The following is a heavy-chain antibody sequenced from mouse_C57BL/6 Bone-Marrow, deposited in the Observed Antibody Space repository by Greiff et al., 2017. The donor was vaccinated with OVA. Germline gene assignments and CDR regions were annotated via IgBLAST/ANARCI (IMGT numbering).Heavy chain of an antibody. CDR2: ISDGGSYT. Sequence: EVKVVESGGGLVKPGGSLKLSCAASGFTFSSYAMSWVRQTPEKRLEWVATISDGGSYTYYPDNVKGRFTISRDNAKNNLYLQMSHLKSEDTAMYYCARGRTGTVDYWGQGTTLTVSS. CDR1: GFTFSSYA. J-gene: IGHJ2*01. D-gene: IGHD4-1*01. V-gene: IGHV5-4*03. CDR3: ARGRTGTVDY.